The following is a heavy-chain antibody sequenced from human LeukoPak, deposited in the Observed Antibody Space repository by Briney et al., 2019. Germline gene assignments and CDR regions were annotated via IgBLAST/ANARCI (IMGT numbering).Heavy chain of an antibody. CDR3: AGSIAAAGTKYFQH. CDR2: ISSSGSTI. J-gene: IGHJ1*01. Sequence: GGSLRLSCAASGFTFSSYEMNWVRQAPGKGLEWVSYISSSGSTIYYADSVKGRFTISRDNAKNSLYLQMNSLRAEDTAVYYCAGSIAAAGTKYFQHWGQGTLVTVSS. CDR1: GFTFSSYE. D-gene: IGHD6-13*01. V-gene: IGHV3-48*03.